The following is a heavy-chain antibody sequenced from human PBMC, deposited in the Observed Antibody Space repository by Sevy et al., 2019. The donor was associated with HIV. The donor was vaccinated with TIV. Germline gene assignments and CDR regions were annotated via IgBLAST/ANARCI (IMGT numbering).Heavy chain of an antibody. Sequence: GGSLRLSCAASGFTFSSNTMNWLRQAPGKGLEWVSSISSRSTYIFYADSVKGRLTISRDNSKKSLFLQMNSLRVEDTAVYYCARGDKDGWFDPWGQGTPVTVSS. J-gene: IGHJ5*02. V-gene: IGHV3-21*01. CDR1: GFTFSSNT. CDR2: ISSRSTYI. CDR3: ARGDKDGWFDP. D-gene: IGHD3-9*01.